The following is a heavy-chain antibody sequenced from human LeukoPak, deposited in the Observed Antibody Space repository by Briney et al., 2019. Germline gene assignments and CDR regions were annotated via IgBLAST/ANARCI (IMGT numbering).Heavy chain of an antibody. V-gene: IGHV4-38-2*02. CDR2: IYHSGST. CDR3: ARDFTGSDAFDI. J-gene: IGHJ3*02. Sequence: SETLSLTCIVSAYSISSGYYWGWIRQPPGKGLEWIGSIYHSGSTYYNPSLNSRVTISVDTSKNQFSLKLSSVTAADTAVYYCARDFTGSDAFDIWGQGTMVTVSS. CDR1: AYSISSGYY. D-gene: IGHD3-10*01.